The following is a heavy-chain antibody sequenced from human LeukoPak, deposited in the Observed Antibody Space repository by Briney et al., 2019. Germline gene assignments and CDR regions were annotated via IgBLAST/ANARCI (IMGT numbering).Heavy chain of an antibody. D-gene: IGHD6-6*01. CDR1: GGSISSSSHY. J-gene: IGHJ4*02. Sequence: PSETLSLTCTVSGGSISSSSHYWVWVRQPPGKGLEWIGNIYYSGSTYYNPSLRSRVTLSIDTSKNQFSLSLSSVTAADTAVYYCARRRSGSSDYDFWGQGTLVSVSS. CDR3: ARRRSGSSDYDF. V-gene: IGHV4-39*01. CDR2: IYYSGST.